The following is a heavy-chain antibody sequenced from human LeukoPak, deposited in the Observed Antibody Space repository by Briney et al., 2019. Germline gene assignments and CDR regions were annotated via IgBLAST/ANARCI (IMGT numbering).Heavy chain of an antibody. D-gene: IGHD3-3*01. V-gene: IGHV3-30*03. CDR3: ASLRLY. J-gene: IGHJ4*02. CDR2: ISYDGSNK. Sequence: GRSLRLSCAASGFTFSSYGMHWVRQAPGKGLEWVAVISYDGSNKYYADSVKGRFTISRDNSKNTLYLQMNSLRAEDTAVYYCASLRLYWGQGTLVTVSS. CDR1: GFTFSSYG.